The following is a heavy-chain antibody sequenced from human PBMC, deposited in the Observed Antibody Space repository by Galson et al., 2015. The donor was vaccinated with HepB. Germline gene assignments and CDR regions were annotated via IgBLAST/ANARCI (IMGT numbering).Heavy chain of an antibody. V-gene: IGHV3-21*01. CDR2: ISSSNTYI. J-gene: IGHJ4*02. Sequence: SLRLSCAASGFTFSSYSMNWVRQAPGKGLEWVSSISSSNTYIYYADSVKGRFSISRDNAKNSLYLQMNSLRAEDTAVYYCARDLAYYFDSSGYGGFDSWGQGTLVIVSS. CDR3: ARDLAYYFDSSGYGGFDS. D-gene: IGHD3-22*01. CDR1: GFTFSSYS.